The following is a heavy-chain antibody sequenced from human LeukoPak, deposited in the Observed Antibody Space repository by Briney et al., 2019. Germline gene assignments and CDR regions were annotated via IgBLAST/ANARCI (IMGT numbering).Heavy chain of an antibody. CDR1: GGSFSGYY. Sequence: SETLSLTCAVYGGSFSGYYWSWIRQPPGKGLEWIGKINHSGSTNYNPSLKSRVTISVDTSKNQFSLKLNSVTAADTAVYYCARRTYYYASGSYSPPRYWGQGTLVTVSS. D-gene: IGHD3-10*01. V-gene: IGHV4-34*01. CDR3: ARRTYYYASGSYSPPRY. CDR2: INHSGST. J-gene: IGHJ4*02.